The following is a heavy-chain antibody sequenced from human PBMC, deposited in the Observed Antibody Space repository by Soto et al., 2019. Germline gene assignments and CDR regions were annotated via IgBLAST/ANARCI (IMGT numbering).Heavy chain of an antibody. CDR2: ISSSGST. CDR3: ARSGVTGIVIPSHWFDP. J-gene: IGHJ5*02. CDR1: GDSIGGVGY. Sequence: SETLSLTCTVSGDSIGGVGYWSWIRQFPGRGLEWIGCISSSGSTYYNPALNNRISLSLDTSQNQFSLKLPSVTAADTAIYYCARSGVTGIVIPSHWFDPWGQGTLVTVSS. V-gene: IGHV4-31*03. D-gene: IGHD2-21*02.